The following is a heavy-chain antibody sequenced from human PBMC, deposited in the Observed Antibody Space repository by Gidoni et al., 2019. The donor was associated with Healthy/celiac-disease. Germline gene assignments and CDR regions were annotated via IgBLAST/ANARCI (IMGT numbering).Heavy chain of an antibody. D-gene: IGHD3-10*01. Sequence: EVQLVESGGGLVQPGRSLRLSCAASGFTFDDYAMHWVRQAPGKGLEWVSGISWNSGSIGYADSVKGRFTISRDNAKNSLYLQMNSLRAEDTALYYCAKDSDYYGSGSFDYWGQGTLVTVSS. CDR1: GFTFDDYA. V-gene: IGHV3-9*01. J-gene: IGHJ4*02. CDR2: ISWNSGSI. CDR3: AKDSDYYGSGSFDY.